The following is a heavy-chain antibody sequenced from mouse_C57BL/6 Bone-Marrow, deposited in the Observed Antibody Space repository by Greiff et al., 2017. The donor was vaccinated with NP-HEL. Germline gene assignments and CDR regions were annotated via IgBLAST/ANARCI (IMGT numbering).Heavy chain of an antibody. J-gene: IGHJ2*01. CDR3: ARAQSFDY. V-gene: IGHV1-26*01. CDR2: INPNNGGT. D-gene: IGHD3-2*02. Sequence: VQLQQSGPELVKPGASVKISCKASGYTFTDYYMNWVKQSHGKSLEWIGDINPNNGGTSYNQKFKGKATLTVDKSSSTAYMELRSLTSEDSAVYYCARAQSFDYWGQGTTLTVSS. CDR1: GYTFTDYY.